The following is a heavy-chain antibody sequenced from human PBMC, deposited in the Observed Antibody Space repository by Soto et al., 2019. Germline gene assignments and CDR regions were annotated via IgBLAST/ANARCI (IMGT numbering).Heavy chain of an antibody. J-gene: IGHJ5*02. CDR1: GGSVSTGSYY. CDR3: ARLNWGKSATWT. Sequence: QVQLQESGPGLVKPSETLSLTCTVSGGSVSTGSYYWSWIRQPPGKGLEWIGYIYYTGGTNYNPSLKSRVTISVDTSMNQFSLKLSSVTAADTAVYYCARLNWGKSATWTWGQGTLVTVSS. D-gene: IGHD3-16*01. CDR2: IYYTGGT. V-gene: IGHV4-61*01.